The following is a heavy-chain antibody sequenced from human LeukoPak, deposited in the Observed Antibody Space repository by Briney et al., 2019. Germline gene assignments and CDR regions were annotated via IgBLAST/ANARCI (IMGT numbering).Heavy chain of an antibody. CDR3: ARESRYYDSSGYSDV. D-gene: IGHD3-22*01. CDR1: GYTFTSYG. Sequence: ASVKVSCKASGYTFTSYGISWVRQAPGQGLEWMGWISAYNGNTNYAQKLQGRVTMTTDTSTSTAYMELRSLRSDDTAVYYCARESRYYDSSGYSDVWGKGTTVTISS. J-gene: IGHJ6*04. V-gene: IGHV1-18*01. CDR2: ISAYNGNT.